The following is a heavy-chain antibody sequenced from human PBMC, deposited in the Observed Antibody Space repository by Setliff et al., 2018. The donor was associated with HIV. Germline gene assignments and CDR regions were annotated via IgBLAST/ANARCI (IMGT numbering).Heavy chain of an antibody. D-gene: IGHD4-4*01. Sequence: ASVKVSCKASGYTFTDHNIHWVQQAPGKGLEWMGHVDPEDDERLYAEKFQGRVTITADTNTDTAYMELSRLRSDDTAVYYCARAPYSSVMHYFDYWGQGTLVTVSS. CDR2: VDPEDDER. CDR3: ARAPYSSVMHYFDY. J-gene: IGHJ4*02. V-gene: IGHV1-69-2*01. CDR1: GYTFTDHN.